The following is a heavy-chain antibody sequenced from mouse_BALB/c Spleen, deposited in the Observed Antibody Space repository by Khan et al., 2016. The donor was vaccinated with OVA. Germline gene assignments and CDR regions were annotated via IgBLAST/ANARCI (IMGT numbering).Heavy chain of an antibody. CDR1: GFTFSTYG. CDR2: ISTGGVYT. V-gene: IGHV5-6*01. CDR3: ARLAYYYNSEGFAY. Sequence: EVQLQESGGDFVRPGGSLKLSCAASGFTFSTYGMSWVRQTPDKRLEWVATISTGGVYTYYPDSVKGRFTISRDNAKNTLYLQLSSLRSEDTAIYYCARLAYYYNSEGFAYWGQGTLVTVSA. J-gene: IGHJ3*01. D-gene: IGHD1-1*01.